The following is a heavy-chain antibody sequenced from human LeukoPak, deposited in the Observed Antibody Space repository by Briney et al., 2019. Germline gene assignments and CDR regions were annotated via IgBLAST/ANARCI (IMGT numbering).Heavy chain of an antibody. CDR1: GFTLSTYW. CDR2: INRDGSGK. V-gene: IGHV3-7*02. J-gene: IGHJ4*02. CDR3: ARGVLATVVAAGFDY. Sequence: GGSLRLSCAASGFTLSTYWMSWVRQAPGKGLEWVASINRDGSGKYYVDSVRGRFTISRDNGKNTLYLQMNSLRAEDTALYYCARGVLATVVAAGFDYWGQGTLVTVSS. D-gene: IGHD4-23*01.